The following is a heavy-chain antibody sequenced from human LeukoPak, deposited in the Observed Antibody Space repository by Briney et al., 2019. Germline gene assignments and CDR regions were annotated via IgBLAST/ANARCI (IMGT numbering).Heavy chain of an antibody. CDR1: GFTFSAYG. Sequence: RGRSLRLSCAASGFTFSAYGMHWVRQAPGEGLEYVSGISSKGDSTYNSNSVKGRFTISRDNSKNTLYLQMGSLRAEDNAGYYCAREYYYDSSGYYSDCWGQGTLVTVSS. V-gene: IGHV3-64*01. D-gene: IGHD3-22*01. J-gene: IGHJ4*02. CDR3: AREYYYDSSGYYSDC. CDR2: ISSKGDST.